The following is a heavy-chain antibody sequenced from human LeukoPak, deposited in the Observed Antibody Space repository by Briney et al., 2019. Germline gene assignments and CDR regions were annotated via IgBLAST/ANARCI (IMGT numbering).Heavy chain of an antibody. D-gene: IGHD1-26*01. CDR3: ARDLSSGSQRGSYYGMDV. V-gene: IGHV1-18*01. Sequence: ASVKVSCRASGYTFTSYGISWVRQAPGQGLEWMGWISAYNGNTNYAQKLQGRVTMTTDTSTSTAYMELRGLRSDDTAVYYCARDLSSGSQRGSYYGMDVWGQGTTVTVSS. J-gene: IGHJ6*02. CDR1: GYTFTSYG. CDR2: ISAYNGNT.